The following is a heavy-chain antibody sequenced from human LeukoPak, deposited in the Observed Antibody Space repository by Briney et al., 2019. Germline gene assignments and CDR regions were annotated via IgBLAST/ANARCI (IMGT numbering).Heavy chain of an antibody. CDR3: ARLIAAAGTVNWFDP. Sequence: VSVKVSCKASGYTFTSYDINWVRQATGQGLEWMGWMNPNSGNTGYAQKFQGRVTITRNTSISTAYMELSSLRSEDTAVYYCARLIAAAGTVNWFDPWGQGDLVTVSS. D-gene: IGHD6-13*01. CDR2: MNPNSGNT. J-gene: IGHJ5*02. CDR1: GYTFTSYD. V-gene: IGHV1-8*03.